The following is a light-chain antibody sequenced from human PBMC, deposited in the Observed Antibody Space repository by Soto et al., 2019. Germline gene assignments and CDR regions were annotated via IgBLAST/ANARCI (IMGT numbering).Light chain of an antibody. V-gene: IGKV3-20*01. CDR3: QRYGTSPWT. Sequence: EIVLTQCPGTLSLSPGERANLSCRASQSVISTYLAWYQQKPGQAPRLLIYGASSRATGIPDRFSGSGSGTDFTLTISRLEPEDFAVYYCQRYGTSPWTFGQGTKVEIK. CDR2: GAS. J-gene: IGKJ1*01. CDR1: QSVISTY.